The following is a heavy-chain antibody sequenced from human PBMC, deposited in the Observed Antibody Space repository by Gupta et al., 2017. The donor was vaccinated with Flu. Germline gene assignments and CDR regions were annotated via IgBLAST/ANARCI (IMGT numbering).Heavy chain of an antibody. Sequence: QAPGQGLEWMGGIIPIFGTANYAQKFQGRVTITADESTSTAYMELSSLRSEDTAVYYCARGGYCSSTSCYDYWGQGTLVTVSS. CDR2: IIPIFGTA. CDR3: ARGGYCSSTSCYDY. V-gene: IGHV1-69*01. D-gene: IGHD2-2*01. J-gene: IGHJ4*02.